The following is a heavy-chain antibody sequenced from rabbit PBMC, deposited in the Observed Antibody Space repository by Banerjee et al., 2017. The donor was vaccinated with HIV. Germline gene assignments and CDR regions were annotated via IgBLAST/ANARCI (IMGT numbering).Heavy chain of an antibody. CDR2: IDAGSSGST. Sequence: QSLEESGGDLVKPGASLTLTCTASGFSFSSVHDMCWVRQAPGKGLEWIACIDAGSSGSTHYASWAKGRFTISKTSSTTVTLQMTSLTAADTATYFCARDWGAYAGHGYATGWLDLWGPGTLVTVS. CDR1: GFSFSSVHD. V-gene: IGHV1S40*01. D-gene: IGHD6-1*01. CDR3: ARDWGAYAGHGYATGWLDL. J-gene: IGHJ5*01.